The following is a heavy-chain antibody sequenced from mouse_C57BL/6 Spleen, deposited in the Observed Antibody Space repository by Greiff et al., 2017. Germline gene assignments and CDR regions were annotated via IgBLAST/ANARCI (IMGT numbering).Heavy chain of an antibody. CDR1: GYTFTSYW. CDR2: IDPSDSYT. CDR3: ASSNYGAWFAY. J-gene: IGHJ3*01. V-gene: IGHV1-59*01. Sequence: QVQLQQPGAELVRPGTSVKLSCKASGYTFTSYWMHWVKQRPGQGLEWIGVIDPSDSYTNYNQKFKGKATLTVDTSSSTAYMQLSSLTSEDSAVXYCASSNYGAWFAYWGQGTLVTVSA. D-gene: IGHD2-5*01.